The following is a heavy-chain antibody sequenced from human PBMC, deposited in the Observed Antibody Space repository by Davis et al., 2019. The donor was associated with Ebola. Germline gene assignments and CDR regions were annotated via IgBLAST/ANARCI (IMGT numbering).Heavy chain of an antibody. Sequence: SETLSLTCTVYGESFSGYFWSWIRQPPGKGLEWIGEINHSGSTDYNPSLKSRVTISADRSKNQFSLKLTFVTAADTAVYYCARPSVVGNQWWMDVWGKGTTVTVSS. CDR1: GESFSGYF. D-gene: IGHD2-15*01. CDR3: ARPSVVGNQWWMDV. V-gene: IGHV4-34*01. CDR2: INHSGST. J-gene: IGHJ6*04.